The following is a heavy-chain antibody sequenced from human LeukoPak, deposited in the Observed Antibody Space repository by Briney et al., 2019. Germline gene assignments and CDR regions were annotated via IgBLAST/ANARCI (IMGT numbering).Heavy chain of an antibody. CDR1: GFTFSSYA. CDR2: FSFNGEST. Sequence: GGSLRLSCAASGFTFSSYAMTWVRQAPGKGLEWVSSFSFNGESTYYTDSAKGRFTISRDNSKNTLYLQMNSLRAEDTAVYYCAKGGYSNGRYYYYYMDVWGEGTTVTVSS. D-gene: IGHD5-18*01. J-gene: IGHJ6*03. CDR3: AKGGYSNGRYYYYYMDV. V-gene: IGHV3-23*01.